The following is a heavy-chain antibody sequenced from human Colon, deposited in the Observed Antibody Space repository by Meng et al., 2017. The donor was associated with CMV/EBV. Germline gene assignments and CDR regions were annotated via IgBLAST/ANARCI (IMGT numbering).Heavy chain of an antibody. V-gene: IGHV4-34*08. J-gene: IGHJ5*02. CDR1: GGTFSDYY. D-gene: IGHD3-9*01. CDR2: INHSGST. Sequence: LTCGVYGGTFSDYYRSWIRQPPGKGLEWIEKINHSGSTNYNPSLKSRVTISVNTSKNQFSLQLNSVTAADTAVYYCATFTLRYFDWPWGQGTLVTVSS. CDR3: ATFTLRYFDWP.